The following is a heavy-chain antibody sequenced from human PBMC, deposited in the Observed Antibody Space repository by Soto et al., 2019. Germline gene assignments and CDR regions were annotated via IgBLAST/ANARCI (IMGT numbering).Heavy chain of an antibody. V-gene: IGHV3-23*01. CDR3: AKDSASSWPDY. CDR1: GSTFSSYA. D-gene: IGHD6-13*01. J-gene: IGHJ4*02. Sequence: GGSLRLSCAASGSTFSSYAMSWVRQAPGKGLEWVSIISGSGARTYYSDSVKGRFTISRDNSKNTLYLQMNSLRAEDTALYFCAKDSASSWPDYSGQGTLVTVSS. CDR2: ISGSGART.